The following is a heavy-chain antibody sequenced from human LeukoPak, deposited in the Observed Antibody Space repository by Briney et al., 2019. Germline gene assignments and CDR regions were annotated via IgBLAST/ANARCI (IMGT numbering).Heavy chain of an antibody. CDR2: IYTGGTT. CDR1: GFTVSSSNY. V-gene: IGHV3-66*01. CDR3: AREISRFGI. J-gene: IGHJ4*02. Sequence: GGSLRLSCAASGFTVSSSNYMNWVRQAPGKGLEWVSGIYTGGTTYYTDSVKGRFTISGDNPNNTLYLQMHSLRAEDTAVYYCAREISRFGIWGQGTLVTVSS. D-gene: IGHD3-16*01.